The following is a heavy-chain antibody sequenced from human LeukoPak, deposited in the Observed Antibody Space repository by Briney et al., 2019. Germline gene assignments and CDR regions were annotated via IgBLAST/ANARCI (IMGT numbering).Heavy chain of an antibody. Sequence: SVKVSCKASGYTFTSYGISWVRQAPGQGLGWMGGIIPIFGTANYAQKFQGRVTITADESTSTAYMELSSLRSEDTAVYYCARLRDSSGYLLDYWGQGTLVTVSS. CDR2: IIPIFGTA. CDR1: GYTFTSYG. CDR3: ARLRDSSGYLLDY. J-gene: IGHJ4*02. D-gene: IGHD3-22*01. V-gene: IGHV1-69*13.